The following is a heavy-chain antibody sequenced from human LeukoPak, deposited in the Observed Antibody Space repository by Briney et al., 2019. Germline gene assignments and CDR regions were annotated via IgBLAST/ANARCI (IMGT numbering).Heavy chain of an antibody. J-gene: IGHJ6*03. D-gene: IGHD3-9*01. CDR3: ARTGVLRYFDWFQYYYYMDV. CDR2: ISAYDGNT. V-gene: IGHV1-18*01. CDR1: GYTFTSYG. Sequence: GASVKVSCKASGYTFTSYGISWVRQAPGQGLEWMGWISAYDGNTNYAQKLQGRATMTTDTSTNTPYMELNSLRADDTAVYYCARTGVLRYFDWFQYYYYMDVWAKEPRSPSP.